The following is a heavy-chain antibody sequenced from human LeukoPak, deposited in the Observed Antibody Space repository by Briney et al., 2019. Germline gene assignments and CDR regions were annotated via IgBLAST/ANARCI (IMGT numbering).Heavy chain of an antibody. D-gene: IGHD1-26*01. CDR3: ARGQQVGPPFDFDY. CDR2: IYYSGYT. J-gene: IGHJ4*02. CDR1: GFTFSNYG. V-gene: IGHV4-59*01. Sequence: GTLRLSCAASGFTFSNYGMNWVRQAPGKGLEWIGYIYYSGYTNYNPSLKSRVTMSVDTSKNQFSLELSSVTAADTAVYYCARGQQVGPPFDFDYWGQGTLVTVSS.